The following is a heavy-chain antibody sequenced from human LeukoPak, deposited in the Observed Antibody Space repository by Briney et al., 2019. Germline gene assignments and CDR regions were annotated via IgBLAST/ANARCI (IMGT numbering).Heavy chain of an antibody. CDR2: IFYSGST. V-gene: IGHV4-59*07. CDR3: ARGEWDLLFDY. CDR1: GGSISSSNY. J-gene: IGHJ4*02. Sequence: ADTLSLTCTVSGGSISSSNYWKWIRQPPGKGLKWIGYIFYSGSTNYNPSLKSRVTIPVDTSKNQFSLKLSSVTAADTAVYYCARGEWDLLFDYWGQGTLVTVS. D-gene: IGHD1-26*01.